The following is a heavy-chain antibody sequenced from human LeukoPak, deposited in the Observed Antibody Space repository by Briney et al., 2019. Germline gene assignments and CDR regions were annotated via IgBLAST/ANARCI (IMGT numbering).Heavy chain of an antibody. Sequence: GTLRLSCAASGFTFSSYGMSWVRQAPGKGLEWVSAISGSGGSTYYADSVKGRFTISRDNSKNTLYLQMNSLRAEDTAVYYCAKWTSYQLPSYYYYYYMDVWGKGTTVTISS. V-gene: IGHV3-23*01. D-gene: IGHD2-2*01. CDR1: GFTFSSYG. J-gene: IGHJ6*03. CDR2: ISGSGGST. CDR3: AKWTSYQLPSYYYYYYMDV.